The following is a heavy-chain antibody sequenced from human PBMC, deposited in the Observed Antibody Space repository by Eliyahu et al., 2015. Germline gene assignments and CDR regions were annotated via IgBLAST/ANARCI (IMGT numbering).Heavy chain of an antibody. J-gene: IGHJ4*02. Sequence: QVHLVESGGGVVQPGGSLRVSCAASGFTFSXFGMHWVRQAPGKGLEWVAFIWNDGSNQDYPDSVKGRFTISRDNSKNTLYLQMNTLRVEDTAVYFCARDARDSGSGSRPAVFDYWSQGTLVTVSS. V-gene: IGHV3-33*01. D-gene: IGHD3-10*01. CDR1: GFTFSXFG. CDR3: ARDARDSGSGSRPAVFDY. CDR2: IWNDGSNQ.